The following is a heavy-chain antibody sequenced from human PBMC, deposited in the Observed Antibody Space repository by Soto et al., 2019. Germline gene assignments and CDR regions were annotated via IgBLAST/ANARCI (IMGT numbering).Heavy chain of an antibody. V-gene: IGHV4-31*02. J-gene: IGHJ4*02. CDR3: ALALGPTTGLDY. CDR2: IFNSGTT. Sequence: QVQLQESGPGLVKPSQTLSLTCSVSGASTVSHYHWTWIRQPPGKGLEWMVYIFNSGTTFYNPSLTSRLSISMDTSGNHFSLELRSVTAADTAVYSCALALGPTTGLDYWGQGTLVTVSS. CDR1: GASTVSHYH. D-gene: IGHD1-26*01.